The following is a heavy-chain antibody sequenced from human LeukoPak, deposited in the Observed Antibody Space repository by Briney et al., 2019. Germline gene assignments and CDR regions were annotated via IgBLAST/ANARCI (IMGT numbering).Heavy chain of an antibody. J-gene: IGHJ3*02. CDR2: ISAYNGNT. CDR3: ARDRRYCSGGSCPAGKGRHAFDI. Sequence: VASVKVSCKASGYTFTSYGISWVRQAPGQGLEWMGWISAYNGNTNYAQKLQGRVTMTTDTSTSTAYMELSSLRSEDTAVYYCARDRRYCSGGSCPAGKGRHAFDIWGQGTMVTVSS. V-gene: IGHV1-18*01. D-gene: IGHD2-15*01. CDR1: GYTFTSYG.